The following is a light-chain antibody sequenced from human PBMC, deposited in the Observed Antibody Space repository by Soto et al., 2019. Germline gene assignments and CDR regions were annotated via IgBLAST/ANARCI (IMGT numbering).Light chain of an antibody. CDR3: QQRSNWPPEVT. V-gene: IGKV3-11*01. CDR1: QSVSSS. CDR2: DAS. J-gene: IGKJ3*01. Sequence: EIVLTQSPDTLSLSPGERATLSCRASQSVSSSLAWYQQKPGQAPRLLIYDASNRATGIPARFSGSGSETDFTLTISSLEPEDFALYDCQQRSNWPPEVTFGPGTKVDIK.